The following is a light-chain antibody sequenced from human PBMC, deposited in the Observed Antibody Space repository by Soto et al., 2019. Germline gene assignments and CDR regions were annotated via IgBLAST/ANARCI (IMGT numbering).Light chain of an antibody. CDR1: SSDVGGYNF. J-gene: IGLJ2*01. Sequence: QSALTQPASVSGCPGQSITISCTGSSSDVGGYNFVSWYQQHPGKAPKLMIYDVTNRPSGVSNRFSGSKSGNTASLTISGLQAEDEAGYYCSSYTSSSILGVVFGGGTKVTVL. CDR2: DVT. CDR3: SSYTSSSILGVV. V-gene: IGLV2-14*03.